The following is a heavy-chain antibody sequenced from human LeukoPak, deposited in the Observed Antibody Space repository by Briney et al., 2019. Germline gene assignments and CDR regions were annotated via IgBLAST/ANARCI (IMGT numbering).Heavy chain of an antibody. CDR1: GFTFSSYG. V-gene: IGHV3-33*06. Sequence: GGSLRLSCAASGFTFSSYGMHWVRQAPGKGLEWVAVIWHDGSNKYYADSVKGRFTISRDNSKNTLYLQMNSLRAEDTAVYYCAKDRMVRGVKEYYFDYWGQGTLVTVSS. J-gene: IGHJ4*02. CDR2: IWHDGSNK. D-gene: IGHD3-10*01. CDR3: AKDRMVRGVKEYYFDY.